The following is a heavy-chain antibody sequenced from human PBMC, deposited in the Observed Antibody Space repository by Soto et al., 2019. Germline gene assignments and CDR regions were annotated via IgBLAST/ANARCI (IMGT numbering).Heavy chain of an antibody. CDR1: GFTFSSYS. J-gene: IGHJ5*02. Sequence: GGSLRLSCAASGFTFSSYSMNWVRQAPGKGLEWVSYISSSSTIYYADSVKGRFTISRDNAKNSLYLQMNSLRDEDTAVYYCARDPHRDFEDWFDPWGQGTLVTVSS. V-gene: IGHV3-48*02. CDR2: ISSSSTI. CDR3: ARDPHRDFEDWFDP.